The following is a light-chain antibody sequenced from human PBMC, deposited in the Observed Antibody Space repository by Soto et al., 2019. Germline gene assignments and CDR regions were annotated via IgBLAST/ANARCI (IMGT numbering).Light chain of an antibody. CDR2: DVS. J-gene: IGKJ4*01. Sequence: DIQMTQSPSTLSASVGDRVSITCRASQSINNWLAWYQQKPEKAPKLLIYDVSTLESGVPSRFSGSGSGTEFTLTISSLQPDDLATYYCQQYNSYALTFGGGTKVDIK. V-gene: IGKV1-5*01. CDR1: QSINNW. CDR3: QQYNSYALT.